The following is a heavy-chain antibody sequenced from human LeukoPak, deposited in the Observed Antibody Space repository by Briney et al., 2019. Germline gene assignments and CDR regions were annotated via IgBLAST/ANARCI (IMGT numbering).Heavy chain of an antibody. D-gene: IGHD5-12*01. Sequence: GESLKISCQVSGYTFISYWIGWVRQMPGKGLEWMGIICPGDSDTRYSPSFHGQVIISADKSISTAYLQWNSLKASDTAMYYCASGGYGTFDSWGQGTLVTVSS. J-gene: IGHJ4*02. CDR3: ASGGYGTFDS. V-gene: IGHV5-51*01. CDR2: ICPGDSDT. CDR1: GYTFISYW.